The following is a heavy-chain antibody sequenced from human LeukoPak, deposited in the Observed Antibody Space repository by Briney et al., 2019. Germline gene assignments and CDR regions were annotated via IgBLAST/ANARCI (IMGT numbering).Heavy chain of an antibody. J-gene: IGHJ3*02. D-gene: IGHD1-1*01. V-gene: IGHV3-48*03. CDR1: GFTFSSSE. CDR2: ITYNGCST. Sequence: GGSLRLSCAASGFTFSSSEMSWVRQAPGKGLEWIAYITYNGCSTKYADSVKGRLTISRDNAKNSLYLQLNSLRGEDTAIYYCAREDTTDAFDIWGQGTMVTVSS. CDR3: AREDTTDAFDI.